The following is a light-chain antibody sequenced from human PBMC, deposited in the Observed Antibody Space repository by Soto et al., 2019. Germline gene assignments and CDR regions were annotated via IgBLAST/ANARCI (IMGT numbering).Light chain of an antibody. CDR2: WAS. V-gene: IGKV4-1*01. CDR1: QSVLYSSNNKNY. Sequence: DIVMTQSPDSLAVSLGERATINCKSSQSVLYSSNNKNYLAWYQQKPGQPPKLLIYWASTRESGVPDRFSGSGFGTNFPLTISSLQAEDVAVYYCQPYYSTPRTFGQGTKVEIK. CDR3: QPYYSTPRT. J-gene: IGKJ1*01.